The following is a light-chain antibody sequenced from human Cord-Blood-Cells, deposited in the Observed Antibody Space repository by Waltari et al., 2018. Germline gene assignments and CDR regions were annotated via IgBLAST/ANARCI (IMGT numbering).Light chain of an antibody. J-gene: IGLJ3*02. CDR3: CSYAGSSTPNWV. CDR1: SSDVGSYNL. Sequence: QSALTQPAPVSGSPGQSITISCTGPSSDVGSYNLVSWYQQHPGKAPKLMIYEGSKRPSGVSNRFSGSKSGNTASLTISGLQAEDEADYYCCSYAGSSTPNWVFGGGTKLTVL. V-gene: IGLV2-23*01. CDR2: EGS.